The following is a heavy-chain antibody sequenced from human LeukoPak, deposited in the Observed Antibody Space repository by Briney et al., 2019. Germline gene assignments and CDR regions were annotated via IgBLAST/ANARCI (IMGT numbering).Heavy chain of an antibody. V-gene: IGHV4-59*01. J-gene: IGHJ4*02. CDR2: ISYSGST. Sequence: PSETLSLTCTVSGGSISPYYWSWVRQPPGKGLEWIGHISYSGSTNYNPSLKSRVTISVDTSKNQFSLKLSSVTAADTAVYYCASSAVPSVLTRFDYWGQGTRVTVSS. D-gene: IGHD4/OR15-4a*01. CDR1: GGSISPYY. CDR3: ASSAVPSVLTRFDY.